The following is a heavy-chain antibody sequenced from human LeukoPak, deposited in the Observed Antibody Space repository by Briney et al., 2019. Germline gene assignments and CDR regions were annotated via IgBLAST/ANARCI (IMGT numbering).Heavy chain of an antibody. D-gene: IGHD2-2*01. CDR1: GFTFSSYA. Sequence: PGRSLRLSCAASGFTFSSYAMHWVRQAPGKGLEWVAVISYDGSNKYYADSVKGRFTISRDNSKNTLYLQMNSLRAEDTAVYYCAISPSQLPEKPYNWFDPWGQGTLVTVSS. V-gene: IGHV3-30-3*01. CDR2: ISYDGSNK. CDR3: AISPSQLPEKPYNWFDP. J-gene: IGHJ5*02.